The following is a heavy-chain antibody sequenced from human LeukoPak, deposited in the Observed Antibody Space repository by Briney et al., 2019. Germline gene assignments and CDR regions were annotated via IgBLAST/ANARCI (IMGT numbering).Heavy chain of an antibody. J-gene: IGHJ4*02. V-gene: IGHV5-51*01. Sequence: LMTPSNVLGSRSTSYWIDWARRMPGQRLEWMEIIDPGDSDTRYSQSFQGQVTLSADKSSSTAYLQWSSLKATDTAMYYCARHWRNYDFWSGYYPDYWGQGTLVTVSS. CDR1: GSRSTSYW. CDR3: ARHWRNYDFWSGYYPDY. D-gene: IGHD3-3*01. CDR2: IDPGDSDT.